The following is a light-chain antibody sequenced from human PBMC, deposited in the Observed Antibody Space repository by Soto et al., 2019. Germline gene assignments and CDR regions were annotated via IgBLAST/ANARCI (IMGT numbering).Light chain of an antibody. CDR1: SIDVGTYDI. J-gene: IGLJ1*01. CDR3: CLYAVTFYV. Sequence: QSALTQPRSVSGSPGQSVTISCTGTSIDVGTYDIVSWYQQHPGKAPRLMIFDVSERPSGVPDRFSGSKSGNTASLTISGLQAEDEADYYCCLYAVTFYVYGTGTKLTVL. V-gene: IGLV2-11*01. CDR2: DVS.